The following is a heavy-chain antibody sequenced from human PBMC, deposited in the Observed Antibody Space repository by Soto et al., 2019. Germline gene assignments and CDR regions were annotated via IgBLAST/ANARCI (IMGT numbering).Heavy chain of an antibody. J-gene: IGHJ3*01. V-gene: IGHV3-33*01. CDR1: GFTFSGFG. D-gene: IGHD4-17*01. CDR3: ARGRGGSYGGNSAHDDV. CDR2: IWYDGSKE. Sequence: QVHLVESGGGVVQPGTSLRLSCEASGFTFSGFGMHWVRQTPGKGLEWVAVIWYDGSKEYFADCVKGRFTISRDNSKNALYLQMNSLRAEDSAIYYCARGRGGSYGGNSAHDDVWGQGTLVTVSS.